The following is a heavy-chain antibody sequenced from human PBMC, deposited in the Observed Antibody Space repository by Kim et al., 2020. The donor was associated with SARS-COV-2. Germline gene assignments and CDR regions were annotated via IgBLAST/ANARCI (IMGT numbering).Heavy chain of an antibody. Sequence: YSQKFQGRVTITRDTSATTAYMELSSLRSEDTAVYYCARGGGYTYGIDYWGQGTLVTVSS. CDR3: ARGGGYTYGIDY. J-gene: IGHJ4*02. D-gene: IGHD5-18*01. V-gene: IGHV1-3*01.